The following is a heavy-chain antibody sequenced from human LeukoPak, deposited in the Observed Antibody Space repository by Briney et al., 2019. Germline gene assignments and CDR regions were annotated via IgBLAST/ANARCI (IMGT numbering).Heavy chain of an antibody. D-gene: IGHD3-3*01. Sequence: ASVKVSCKASGYTFTGYYMHWVRQAPGQGLEWMGWINPNSGGTSYAQKFQGRVTMTRDTSISTAYMELSRLRSDDTAVYYCARVFLEWLLPDYWGQGTLVTVSS. CDR2: INPNSGGT. V-gene: IGHV1-2*02. CDR1: GYTFTGYY. J-gene: IGHJ4*02. CDR3: ARVFLEWLLPDY.